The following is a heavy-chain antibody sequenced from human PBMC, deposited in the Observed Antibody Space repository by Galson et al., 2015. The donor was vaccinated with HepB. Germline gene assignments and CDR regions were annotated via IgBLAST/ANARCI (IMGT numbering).Heavy chain of an antibody. CDR1: GGTFSSYA. CDR3: ARDGIAAAGSASFDY. D-gene: IGHD6-13*01. Sequence: SVKVSCKASGGTFSSYAISWVRQAPGQGLEWMGRIIPILGIANYAQKFQGRVTITADKSTSTAYMELSSLRSEDTAVYYCARDGIAAAGSASFDYWGQGTLVTVSS. CDR2: IIPILGIA. V-gene: IGHV1-69*04. J-gene: IGHJ4*02.